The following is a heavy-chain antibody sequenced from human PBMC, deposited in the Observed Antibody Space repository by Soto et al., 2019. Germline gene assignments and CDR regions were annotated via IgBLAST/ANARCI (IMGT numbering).Heavy chain of an antibody. CDR3: ARGYSPYYDFWSGYYTEFFDY. Sequence: APVKASSKAPGNTFTRYLMPWGGRAPGEGLGGMGIINPSGGSTSYAQKFQGRVTMTRDTSTSTVYMELSSLRSEDTAVYYCARGYSPYYDFWSGYYTEFFDYWGQGTLVTVSS. J-gene: IGHJ4*02. D-gene: IGHD3-3*01. CDR2: INPSGGST. V-gene: IGHV1-46*01. CDR1: GNTFTRYL.